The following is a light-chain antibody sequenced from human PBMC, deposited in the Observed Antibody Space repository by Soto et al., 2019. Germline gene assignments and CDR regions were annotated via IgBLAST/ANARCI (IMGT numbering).Light chain of an antibody. CDR3: MQALQTPPT. V-gene: IGKV2-28*01. Sequence: DIVMTQSPLSLPVTPGEPASISCRSSQSLLHSNGYNYLDWYLQKPGQSPQLLIYLGSNRASGVPDRFSGSGSGTDVTLKISRVEAEDVGVYDCMQALQTPPTCGQGTKVEIK. CDR2: LGS. J-gene: IGKJ1*01. CDR1: QSLLHSNGYNY.